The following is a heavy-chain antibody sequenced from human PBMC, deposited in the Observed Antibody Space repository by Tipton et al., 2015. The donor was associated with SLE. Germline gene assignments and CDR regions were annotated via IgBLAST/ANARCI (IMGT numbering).Heavy chain of an antibody. J-gene: IGHJ4*02. CDR2: IYYSGST. Sequence: TLSLTCTVSGGSISSYYWSWIRQPPGKGLEWIGSIYYSGSTYYNPSLKSRVTISVDTSKNQFSLKLSSVTAADTAVYYCASPYFHSSSWFPFDYWGQGTLVTVSS. CDR1: GGSISSYY. D-gene: IGHD6-13*01. V-gene: IGHV4-39*01. CDR3: ASPYFHSSSWFPFDY.